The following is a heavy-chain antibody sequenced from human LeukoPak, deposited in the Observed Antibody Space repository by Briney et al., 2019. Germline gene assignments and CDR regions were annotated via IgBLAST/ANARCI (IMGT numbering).Heavy chain of an antibody. CDR1: GGSISSGSYY. J-gene: IGHJ3*02. D-gene: IGHD1-7*01. CDR3: AREWNYYAFEI. Sequence: SETLSLTCTVSGGSISSGSYYWSWIRQPAGKGLEWTGRIYASGSTNYNPSLKSRVTISVDTSKNQFSLKLSSVTAADTAVYYCAREWNYYAFEIWGQGTMVSVSS. CDR2: IYASGST. V-gene: IGHV4-61*02.